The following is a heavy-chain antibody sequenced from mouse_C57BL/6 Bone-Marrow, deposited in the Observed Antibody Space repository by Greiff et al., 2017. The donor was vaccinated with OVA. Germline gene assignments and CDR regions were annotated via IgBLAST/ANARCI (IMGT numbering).Heavy chain of an antibody. CDR3: ARLENDGAWFAY. V-gene: IGHV5-9*01. CDR1: GFTFSSYT. J-gene: IGHJ3*01. Sequence: EVKVVESGGGLVKPGGSLKLSCAASGFTFSSYTMSWVRQTPEKRLEWVATISGGGGNTYYPDSVKGRFTISRDNAKNTLYLQMSSLRSEDTALYYCARLENDGAWFAYWGQGTLVTVSA. CDR2: ISGGGGNT. D-gene: IGHD2-12*01.